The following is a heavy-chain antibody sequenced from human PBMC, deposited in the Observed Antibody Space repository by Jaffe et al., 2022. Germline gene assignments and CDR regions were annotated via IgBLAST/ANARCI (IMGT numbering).Heavy chain of an antibody. CDR3: AKVDYDYIWGSYRSDY. J-gene: IGHJ4*02. D-gene: IGHD3-16*02. V-gene: IGHV3-30*02. CDR1: GFTFSSYG. CDR2: IRYDGSNK. Sequence: QVQLVESGGGVVQPGGSLRLSCAASGFTFSSYGMHWVRQAPGKGLEWVAFIRYDGSNKYYADSVKGRFTISRDNSKNTLYLQMNSLRAEDTAVYYCAKVDYDYIWGSYRSDYWGQGTLVTVSS.